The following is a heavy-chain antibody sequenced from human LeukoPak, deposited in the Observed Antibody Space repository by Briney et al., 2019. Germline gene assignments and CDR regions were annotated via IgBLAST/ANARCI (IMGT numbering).Heavy chain of an antibody. D-gene: IGHD3-10*01. Sequence: GGSLRLSCAASGFTFSSYWMSWVRQAPGKGLEWVANIKQDGSEKYYVDSVKGRFTISRDNAKNSLYLQMNSLRAEDTAVYYCARESNIYGSGSYYNAKYYFDYWGQGTLVTVPS. CDR2: IKQDGSEK. J-gene: IGHJ4*02. CDR3: ARESNIYGSGSYYNAKYYFDY. V-gene: IGHV3-7*01. CDR1: GFTFSSYW.